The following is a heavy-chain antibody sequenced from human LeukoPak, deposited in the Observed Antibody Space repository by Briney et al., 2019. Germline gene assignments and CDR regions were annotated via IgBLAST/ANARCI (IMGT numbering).Heavy chain of an antibody. CDR3: AKEISVSGTMIDY. D-gene: IGHD6-19*01. Sequence: ASVKVSCKASGYTFTSYYLHWVRQAPGQGLEWMGWINPNSAVTNSAQKFQGRVIMTRDTSISTAYMELSRLTSDDTAVYYCAKEISVSGTMIDYWGQGTLVTVSS. CDR2: INPNSAVT. J-gene: IGHJ4*02. CDR1: GYTFTSYY. V-gene: IGHV1-2*02.